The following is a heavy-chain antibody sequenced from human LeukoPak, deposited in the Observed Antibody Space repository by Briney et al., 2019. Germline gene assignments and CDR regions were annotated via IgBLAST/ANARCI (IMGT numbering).Heavy chain of an antibody. Sequence: GGSLRLSCAASGFTFSSYWMTWVRQAPGKGLEWVANIKTDGSEKHYVDSVKGRFTISRDNAKNSLYLQMNSLRVEDTAVYYCARDLDTYVVLIAYDTFDIWGQGTMVTVSS. CDR2: IKTDGSEK. CDR1: GFTFSSYW. J-gene: IGHJ3*02. D-gene: IGHD2-21*01. CDR3: ARDLDTYVVLIAYDTFDI. V-gene: IGHV3-7*01.